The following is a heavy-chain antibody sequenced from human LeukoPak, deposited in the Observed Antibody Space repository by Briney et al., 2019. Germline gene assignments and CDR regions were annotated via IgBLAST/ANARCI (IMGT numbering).Heavy chain of an antibody. D-gene: IGHD1-26*01. J-gene: IGHJ4*02. CDR3: AKTSYSESYSPSDY. V-gene: IGHV3-23*01. CDR2: ISGSGGST. CDR1: GFTFSNYA. Sequence: GGSLRLSCAASGFTFSNYAMTWVRQAPGKGLEWVSAISGSGGSTYYADSVKGRFTISRDNSKNTLYLQMNSLRAEDTAVYYCAKTSYSESYSPSDYWGQGTLVTVSS.